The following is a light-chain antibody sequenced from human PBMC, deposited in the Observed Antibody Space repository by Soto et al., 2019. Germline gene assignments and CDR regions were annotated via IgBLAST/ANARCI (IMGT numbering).Light chain of an antibody. CDR2: DVN. Sequence: QSVLTQPGSVSGSPGQSLTISCTGTTSDVGGYDYVSWYQQHPGKAPKLMIYDVNKRPSGVPDRFSGSKSGSTASLTISGLQAEDEADYFCCSYAGSYTYVLGTGTKVTVL. J-gene: IGLJ1*01. CDR1: TSDVGGYDY. V-gene: IGLV2-11*01. CDR3: CSYAGSYTYV.